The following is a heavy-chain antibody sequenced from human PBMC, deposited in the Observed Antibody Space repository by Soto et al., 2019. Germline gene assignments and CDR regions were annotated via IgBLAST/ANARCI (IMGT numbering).Heavy chain of an antibody. CDR1: GGSISGHY. J-gene: IGHJ4*02. Sequence: PWETLSLTCTVSGGSISGHYWIWIRQPPGEGMEWIGYIFYSGSTTYNNNPSLKSRVSISVDTSKNQFYLRLSSVSAADTAVYYCARVGSSGWSPDYWGQGTLVTVAS. CDR2: IFYSGSTTY. V-gene: IGHV4-59*11. CDR3: ARVGSSGWSPDY. D-gene: IGHD6-19*01.